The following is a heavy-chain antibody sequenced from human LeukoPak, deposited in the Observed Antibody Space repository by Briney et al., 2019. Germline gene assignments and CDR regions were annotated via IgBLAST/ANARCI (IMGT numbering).Heavy chain of an antibody. CDR1: GFKFSSYS. J-gene: IGHJ3*02. CDR2: ISGSGIST. Sequence: GGSLRLSCAASGFKFSSYSMNWVRQAPGKGLEWISFISGSGISTYNTDSVRGRFTISRDNAKNSLYLQMNSLRAEDTAVYYCASDSSGWSFDAFDIWGQGTMVTVSS. D-gene: IGHD6-19*01. V-gene: IGHV3-48*01. CDR3: ASDSSGWSFDAFDI.